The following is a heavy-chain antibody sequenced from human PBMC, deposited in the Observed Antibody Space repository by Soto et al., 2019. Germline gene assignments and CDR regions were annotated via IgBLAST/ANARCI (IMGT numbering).Heavy chain of an antibody. CDR2: IYHSGST. CDR1: GGSISSGGYS. CDR3: ARGPGYSSSWYVDY. V-gene: IGHV4-30-2*01. Sequence: PSETLSLTCAVSGGSISSGGYSWSWIRQPPGKGLEWIGYIYHSGSTYYNPSLKSRVTISVDRSKNQFSLKLSSVTAEDTAVYYCARGPGYSSSWYVDYWGQGTLVTVSS. J-gene: IGHJ4*02. D-gene: IGHD6-13*01.